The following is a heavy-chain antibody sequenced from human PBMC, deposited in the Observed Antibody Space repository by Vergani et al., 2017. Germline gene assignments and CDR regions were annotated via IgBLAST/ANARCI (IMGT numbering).Heavy chain of an antibody. D-gene: IGHD3-9*01. CDR2: IWYDGSNK. Sequence: QVQLVESGGGVVQPGRSLSLSCAASGFTFSSYGMHWVRQAPGKGLEWVAVIWYDGSNKYYADSVKGRITISRDNSKNTLYLQMNSLRAEDTAVYYCARWDSLTQGIDYWGQGTLVTVSS. J-gene: IGHJ4*02. V-gene: IGHV3-33*01. CDR1: GFTFSSYG. CDR3: ARWDSLTQGIDY.